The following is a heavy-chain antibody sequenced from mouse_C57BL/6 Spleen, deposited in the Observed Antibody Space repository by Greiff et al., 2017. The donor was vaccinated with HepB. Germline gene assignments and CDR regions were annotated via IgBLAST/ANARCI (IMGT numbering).Heavy chain of an antibody. CDR3: DYGSSYGYFDV. D-gene: IGHD1-1*01. V-gene: IGHV14-3*01. Sequence: VQLQQSVAELVRPGASVKLSCTASGFNIKNTYMHWVKQRPEQGLEWIGRIDPANGNTNYAPKIQGKATITADTSSNTAYLQLSSLTSEETAIYYRDYGSSYGYFDVWGTGTTVTVSS. CDR2: IDPANGNT. CDR1: GFNIKNTY. J-gene: IGHJ1*03.